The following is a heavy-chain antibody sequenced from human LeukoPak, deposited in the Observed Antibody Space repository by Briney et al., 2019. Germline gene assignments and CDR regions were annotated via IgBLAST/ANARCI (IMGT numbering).Heavy chain of an antibody. CDR3: ARVGNPYYDSSGDHAFDI. D-gene: IGHD3-22*01. V-gene: IGHV1-18*01. J-gene: IGHJ3*02. CDR2: ISAYNGNT. Sequence: ASVKVSCKASGYTFTSYGISWVRQAPGQGLEWMGWISAYNGNTNYAQKLQGRVTMTTDTSTSTAYMELRSLRSDDTAVYYCARVGNPYYDSSGDHAFDIWGQGTMVTVSS. CDR1: GYTFTSYG.